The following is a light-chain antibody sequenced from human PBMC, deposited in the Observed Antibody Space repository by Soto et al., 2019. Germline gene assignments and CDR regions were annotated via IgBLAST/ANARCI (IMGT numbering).Light chain of an antibody. V-gene: IGKV1-5*03. CDR3: QHYNDYSYT. CDR2: QAS. CDR1: QSVIGW. J-gene: IGKJ2*01. Sequence: DIQMTQSPSTLSASVGDRVAISCRASQSVIGWLAWYQQKPGKVPKLLIYQASTLEDGVPSRFSGSGSGTEFTLTISSLQPDDSATYYCQHYNDYSYTFGPGTNLEIK.